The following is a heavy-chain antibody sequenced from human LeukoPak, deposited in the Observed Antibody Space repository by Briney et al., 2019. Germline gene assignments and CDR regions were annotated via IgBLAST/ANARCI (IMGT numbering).Heavy chain of an antibody. Sequence: KSSETLSLTCSVSGGSISSGSYYWSWIRQPAGKGLEWIGRIFLSGSTNYNPFLKSRVTMSIATSKNQFSLSLRSVTAADTAVYYCARENYYDTSDWGQGTLVTVSS. CDR2: IFLSGST. D-gene: IGHD3-22*01. CDR3: ARENYYDTSD. CDR1: GGSISSGSYY. J-gene: IGHJ4*02. V-gene: IGHV4-61*02.